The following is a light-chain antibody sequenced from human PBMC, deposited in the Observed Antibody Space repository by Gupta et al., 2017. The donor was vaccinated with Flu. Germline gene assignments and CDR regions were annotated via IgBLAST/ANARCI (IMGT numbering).Light chain of an antibody. Sequence: DIQMTQSPSSLSASPGDRVTITCRASENIRTYLNWYQQKPGQAPKLLMSAASSLQSGVPSRFSGSGSGTDFTLIISSLQPEDFATYYCQQSFETPPSFGGGTKVEIK. CDR2: AAS. J-gene: IGKJ4*01. V-gene: IGKV1-39*01. CDR1: ENIRTY. CDR3: QQSFETPPS.